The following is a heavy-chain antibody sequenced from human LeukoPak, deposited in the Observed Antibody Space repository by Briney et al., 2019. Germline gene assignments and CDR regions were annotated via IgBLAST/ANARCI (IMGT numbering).Heavy chain of an antibody. CDR2: MNPNSGNT. J-gene: IGHJ4*02. D-gene: IGHD3-3*01. V-gene: IGHV1-8*01. Sequence: ASVKVSCKASGYTLTSYDINWVRQATGQGLEWMGWMNPNSGNTGYAQKFQGRVTMTRNTSISTAYMELSSLRSEDTAVYYCAREEGWSADFDYWGQGTLVTVSS. CDR3: AREEGWSADFDY. CDR1: GYTLTSYD.